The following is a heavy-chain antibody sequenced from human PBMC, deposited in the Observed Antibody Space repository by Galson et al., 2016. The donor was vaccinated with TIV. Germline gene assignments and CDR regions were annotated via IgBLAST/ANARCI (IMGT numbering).Heavy chain of an antibody. CDR2: MSPHSGNT. V-gene: IGHV1-8*01. Sequence: SVKVSCKASGYTFLSYDINWVRQAPGQGLEWMGWMSPHSGNTGYSQKFLGRVSMTRNMSISTAYMELSSLRSEDTAVYSCARGADGSSYYGLDNWGQGTTGTVSS. J-gene: IGHJ6*02. CDR1: GYTFLSYD. D-gene: IGHD6-19*01. CDR3: ARGADGSSYYGLDN.